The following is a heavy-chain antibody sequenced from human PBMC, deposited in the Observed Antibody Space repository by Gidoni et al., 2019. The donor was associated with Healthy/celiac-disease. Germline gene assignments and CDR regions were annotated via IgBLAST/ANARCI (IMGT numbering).Heavy chain of an antibody. CDR1: GFTFSIYW. V-gene: IGHV3-7*01. D-gene: IGHD3-22*01. Sequence: EVQLVESGGGLVQPGGSLRLSCAASGFTFSIYWLSWVRQAPGKGLEWVANIKQDGSEKYYGDSVKGRFTIARDNAKNALYLQMNSLRAEDTAVYYCARDHTSSSGSDYYDSSGYEFNWFDPWGQGTLVTVSS. CDR2: IKQDGSEK. J-gene: IGHJ5*02. CDR3: ARDHTSSSGSDYYDSSGYEFNWFDP.